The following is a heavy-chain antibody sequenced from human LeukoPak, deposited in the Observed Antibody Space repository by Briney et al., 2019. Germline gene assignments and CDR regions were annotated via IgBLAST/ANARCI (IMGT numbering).Heavy chain of an antibody. Sequence: SETLSLTCTVSGGSISSYSWSWVRQPPGRGLEWIGYIYYSGSTTYNPSLKSRVTISLDTSNNQFSLKLSSVTAADTAVYYCARGSSGWYSIDYWGQGILVTVSS. D-gene: IGHD6-19*01. CDR3: ARGSSGWYSIDY. V-gene: IGHV4-59*08. J-gene: IGHJ4*02. CDR1: GGSISSYS. CDR2: IYYSGST.